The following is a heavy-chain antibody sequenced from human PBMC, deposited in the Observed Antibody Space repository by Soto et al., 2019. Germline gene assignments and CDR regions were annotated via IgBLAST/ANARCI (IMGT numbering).Heavy chain of an antibody. CDR2: INHSGST. D-gene: IGHD2-2*01. CDR3: ARTKSSTSCYLRY. V-gene: IGHV4-34*01. J-gene: IGHJ4*02. Sequence: ETLCLTCSVYGVSFSGYYWSWIRQPPGKGLEWIGEINHSGSTNYNPSLKSRVTISVDTSKNQFSLKLTSVTAADTAVYYCARTKSSTSCYLRYWGQGTLVTVYS. CDR1: GVSFSGYY.